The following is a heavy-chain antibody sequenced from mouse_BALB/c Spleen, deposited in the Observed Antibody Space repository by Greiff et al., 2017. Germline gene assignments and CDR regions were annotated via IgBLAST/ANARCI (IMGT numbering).Heavy chain of an antibody. D-gene: IGHD2-4*01. V-gene: IGHV14-3*02. CDR3: ARGLYDYDEGFAY. Sequence: EVKLQESGAELVRSGASVKLSCTASGFNIKDYYMHWVKQRPEQGLEWIGRIDPANGNTKYDPKFQGKATITADTSSNTAYLQLSSLTSEDTAVYYCARGLYDYDEGFAYWGQGTLVTVSA. CDR1: GFNIKDYY. CDR2: IDPANGNT. J-gene: IGHJ3*01.